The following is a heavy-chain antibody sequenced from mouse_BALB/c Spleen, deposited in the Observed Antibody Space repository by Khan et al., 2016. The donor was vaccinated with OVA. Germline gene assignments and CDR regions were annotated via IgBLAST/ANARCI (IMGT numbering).Heavy chain of an antibody. D-gene: IGHD2-1*01. CDR2: INTYTGEP. CDR1: GYTFTNYG. Sequence: QIQLVQSGPELKKPGETVKISCKASGYTFTNYGMNWVKQAPGKGLQWMGWINTYTGEPTSADDFKGRFALSLETSASTAYLQINNLKNEDTATYFCARWDGNYWFAYWGQGTLVTVSA. V-gene: IGHV9-3-1*01. J-gene: IGHJ3*01. CDR3: ARWDGNYWFAY.